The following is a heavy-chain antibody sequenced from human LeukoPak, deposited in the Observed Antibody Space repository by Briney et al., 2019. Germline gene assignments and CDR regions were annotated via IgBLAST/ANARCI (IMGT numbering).Heavy chain of an antibody. CDR2: IRDKGYGHAT. D-gene: IGHD2-8*01. CDR1: GFTFSSYS. CDR3: TTPNEGNWFDP. Sequence: GGSLRLSCAASGFTFSSYSMNWVRQASGKGLEWVGRIRDKGYGHATAYAASVKGRFTLSRDDSKNTAYLQMSSLKTEDTALYYCTTPNEGNWFDPWGQGTLVTVSS. V-gene: IGHV3-73*01. J-gene: IGHJ5*02.